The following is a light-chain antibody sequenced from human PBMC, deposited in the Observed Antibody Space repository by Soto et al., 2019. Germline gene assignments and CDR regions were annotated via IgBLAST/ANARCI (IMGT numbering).Light chain of an antibody. CDR3: QKYNRAPRP. J-gene: IGKJ1*01. V-gene: IGKV1-27*01. Sequence: DIQMTQSPSSLSAYVGDRVTITCRASQGISNYLAWYQQKAGKVPKLLIYAASTLQSGVPSRFSGSGSGTDFTLTISSLQPEDVATYYCQKYNRAPRPFGQGTQVEIK. CDR1: QGISNY. CDR2: AAS.